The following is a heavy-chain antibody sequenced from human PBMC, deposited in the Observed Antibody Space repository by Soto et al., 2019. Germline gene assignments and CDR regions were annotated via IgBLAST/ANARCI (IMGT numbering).Heavy chain of an antibody. V-gene: IGHV1-46*01. CDR1: GYTFTSYY. D-gene: IGHD3-3*01. J-gene: IGHJ3*02. CDR3: ASTIFGVVTTNAFDI. Sequence: QVQLVRSGAEVKKPGASVKVSCKASGYTFTSYYMHWVRQAPGQGLEWMGIIYPSGGSTSYAQKFKGRVTMTRDTSTSTVYMELSSLRSEDTAVYYCASTIFGVVTTNAFDIWGQGTMVTVSS. CDR2: IYPSGGST.